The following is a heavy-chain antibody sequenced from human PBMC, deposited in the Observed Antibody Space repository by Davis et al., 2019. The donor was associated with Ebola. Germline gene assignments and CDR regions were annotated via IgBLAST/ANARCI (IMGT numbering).Heavy chain of an antibody. D-gene: IGHD2-15*01. V-gene: IGHV3-23*01. CDR1: GFTFSSYS. Sequence: PGGSLRLSCAASGFTFSSYSMSWVRQAPGKGLEWVSAISGSGGSTYYADSVKGRFTISRDNSKNTLYLQMNSLRAEDTAVYYCAKVYHVVVVAAAPYYFDYWGQGTLVTVSS. CDR3: AKVYHVVVVAAAPYYFDY. J-gene: IGHJ4*02. CDR2: ISGSGGST.